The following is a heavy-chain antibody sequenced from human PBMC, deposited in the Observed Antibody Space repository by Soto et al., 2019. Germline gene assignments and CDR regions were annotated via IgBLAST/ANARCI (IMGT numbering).Heavy chain of an antibody. CDR2: IYYSGST. D-gene: IGHD2-2*01. CDR1: GGSISSYY. J-gene: IGHJ6*02. V-gene: IGHV4-59*01. CDR3: ARAPGYCSSTSCYASPYYYYYGMDV. Sequence: PSETLSLTCTVSGGSISSYYWSWIRQPPGKGLEWIGYIYYSGSTNYNPSLKSRVTISVDTSKNQFSLKLSSVTAADTAVYYCARAPGYCSSTSCYASPYYYYYGMDVGGQGTTVTVSS.